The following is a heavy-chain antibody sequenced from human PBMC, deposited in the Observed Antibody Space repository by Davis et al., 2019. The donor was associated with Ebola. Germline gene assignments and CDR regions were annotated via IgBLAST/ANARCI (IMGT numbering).Heavy chain of an antibody. CDR1: GFTFSSYA. J-gene: IGHJ4*02. D-gene: IGHD6-13*01. CDR3: AKHPYSSSWYYFDY. CDR2: ISCSGGST. V-gene: IGHV3-23*01. Sequence: GESLKISCAASGFTFSSYAMSWVRQAPGKGLEWVSAISCSGGSTYYADSVKGRFTISRDNSKNTLYLQMNSLRAEDTAVYYCAKHPYSSSWYYFDYWGQGTLVTVSS.